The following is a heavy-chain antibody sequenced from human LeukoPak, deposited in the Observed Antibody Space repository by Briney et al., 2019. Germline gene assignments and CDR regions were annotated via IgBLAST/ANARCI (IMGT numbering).Heavy chain of an antibody. CDR3: ARDVALSGYDYVWGSPFDY. CDR1: GFTFSSYW. Sequence: GGSLRLSCAASGFTFSSYWMSWVRQAPGKGLEWVANIKQDGSEKYYVDYVKGRFTISRDNAKNSLYLQMNSLRAEDTAVYYCARDVALSGYDYVWGSPFDYWGQGTLVTVSS. CDR2: IKQDGSEK. D-gene: IGHD3-16*01. V-gene: IGHV3-7*01. J-gene: IGHJ4*02.